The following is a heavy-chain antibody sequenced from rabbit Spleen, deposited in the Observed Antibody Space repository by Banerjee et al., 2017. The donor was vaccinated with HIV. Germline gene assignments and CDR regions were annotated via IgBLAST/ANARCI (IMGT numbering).Heavy chain of an antibody. CDR1: GFSFSSSYW. D-gene: IGHD7-1*01. V-gene: IGHV1S45*01. Sequence: EESGGDLVKPEGSLTLTCTASGFSFSSSYWICWVRQAPGKGLEWIACIYAGSSGTTYYASWAKGRFTVSRTSSTTVTLQMTSLTAADTATYNCAGDVAGYAGYGYGIFNLWGPGTLVTVS. J-gene: IGHJ4*01. CDR2: IYAGSSGTT. CDR3: AGDVAGYAGYGYGIFNL.